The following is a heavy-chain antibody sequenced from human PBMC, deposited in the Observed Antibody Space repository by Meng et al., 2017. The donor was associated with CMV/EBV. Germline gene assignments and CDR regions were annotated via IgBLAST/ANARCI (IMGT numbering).Heavy chain of an antibody. V-gene: IGHV2-5*02. CDR3: ARIAAAGRFDY. Sequence: IPLKEPGPTLVKPTQTPTLTCTFSGFSLSTSGVGVGWIRQPPGKALEWLALIYWDDDKRYSPSLKSRLTITKDTSKNQVVLTMTNMDPVDTATYYCARIAAAGRFDYWGQGTLVTVSS. CDR2: IYWDDDK. D-gene: IGHD6-13*01. J-gene: IGHJ4*02. CDR1: GFSLSTSGVG.